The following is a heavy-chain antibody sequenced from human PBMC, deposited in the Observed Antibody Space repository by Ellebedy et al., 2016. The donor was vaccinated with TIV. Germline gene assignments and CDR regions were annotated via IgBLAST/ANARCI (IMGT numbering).Heavy chain of an antibody. J-gene: IGHJ4*02. D-gene: IGHD3-10*01. CDR2: FDPEDGET. CDR1: GYTLTELS. V-gene: IGHV1-24*01. Sequence: AASVKVSCKVSGYTLTELSMHWVRQAPGKGLEWMGGFDPEDGETIYAQKFQGRVTMTEDTSTDTAYMELSSLRSEDPAVYYCATVAGDAVGLSGKLDNWGQGTLVTVSS. CDR3: ATVAGDAVGLSGKLDN.